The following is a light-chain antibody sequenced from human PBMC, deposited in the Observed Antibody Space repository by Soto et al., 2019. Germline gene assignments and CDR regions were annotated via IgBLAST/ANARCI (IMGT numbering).Light chain of an antibody. Sequence: DIQMTQSPSTLSASLGDRVTITCRASQSISSWLAWYQQKPGKAPKLLIYKASSLESGVPSRFSGSESGTEFTLTISSLQPDDFATYYCQQYTSYWLTFGQGTKVEIK. CDR1: QSISSW. V-gene: IGKV1-5*03. CDR3: QQYTSYWLT. CDR2: KAS. J-gene: IGKJ1*01.